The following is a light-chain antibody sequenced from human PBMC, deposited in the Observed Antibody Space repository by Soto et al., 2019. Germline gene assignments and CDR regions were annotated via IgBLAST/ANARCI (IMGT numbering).Light chain of an antibody. J-gene: IGLJ1*01. Sequence: QSALTQPPSASGSPGQSVTISCTGTSSDVGGYKYVSWYQQHPGKVPKLMIYEVNKRPSGVPDRFSGSKSGNTASLTVSGLQAEDEADYYCSSYAGTNTDYVFGTGTQLTVL. CDR1: SSDVGGYKY. CDR2: EVN. V-gene: IGLV2-8*01. CDR3: SSYAGTNTDYV.